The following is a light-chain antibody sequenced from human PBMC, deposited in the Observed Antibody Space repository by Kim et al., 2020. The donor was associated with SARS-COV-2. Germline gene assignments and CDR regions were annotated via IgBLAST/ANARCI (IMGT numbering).Light chain of an antibody. CDR3: QQYNSYLFT. CDR2: DAS. J-gene: IGKJ3*01. V-gene: IGKV1-5*01. CDR1: QSISSW. Sequence: ASVGDRVTITCRATQSISSWLAWYQQKPGKAPKLLIYDASSLESGVPSRFSGSGSGTEFTLTISSLQPDDFATYYCQQYNSYLFTFGPGTKVDIK.